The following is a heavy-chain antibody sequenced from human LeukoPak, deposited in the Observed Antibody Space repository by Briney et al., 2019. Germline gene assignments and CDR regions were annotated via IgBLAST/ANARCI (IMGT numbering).Heavy chain of an antibody. CDR3: AKDPGRYGNYFDY. CDR2: IIPIFGTA. D-gene: IGHD1-14*01. J-gene: IGHJ4*02. CDR1: GGTFSSYA. V-gene: IGHV1-69*13. Sequence: ASVKVSCKASGGTFSSYAISWVRQAPGQGLEWMGGIIPIFGTANYAQKFQGRVTITADESTSTAYMELNSLRAEDTAVYYCAKDPGRYGNYFDYWGQGTLVTVSS.